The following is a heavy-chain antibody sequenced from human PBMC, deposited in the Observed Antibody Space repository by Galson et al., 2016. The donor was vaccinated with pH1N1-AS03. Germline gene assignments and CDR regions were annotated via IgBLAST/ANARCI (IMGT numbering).Heavy chain of an antibody. J-gene: IGHJ6*02. CDR2: IYYSGGT. D-gene: IGHD3-10*01. CDR3: ARDRGSYYGSDPWESEYYYYGMDV. V-gene: IGHV4-61*01. CDR1: GGSVSSGSYY. Sequence: LSLTCTVSGGSVSSGSYYWNWIRQPPGKGLEWIGYIYYSGGTNYNPSLKSRVTISVDTSKNQFSLKPSSVTAADTAVYYCARDRGSYYGSDPWESEYYYYGMDVWGQGTTVTVSS.